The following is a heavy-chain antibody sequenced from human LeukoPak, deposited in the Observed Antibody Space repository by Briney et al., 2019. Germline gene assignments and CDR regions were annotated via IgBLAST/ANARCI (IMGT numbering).Heavy chain of an antibody. Sequence: GGSLRLSCAASRFTFSTYAMSWVRQSPGKGLKWVSTFSGSGGRTYYADSVKGRFTISRDNSKNPLYLQMTSLRAEDTAVYYCAKVTSSWNYFDYWGQGAPVTVSS. CDR2: FSGSGGRT. V-gene: IGHV3-23*01. CDR3: AKVTSSWNYFDY. J-gene: IGHJ4*02. CDR1: RFTFSTYA. D-gene: IGHD6-13*01.